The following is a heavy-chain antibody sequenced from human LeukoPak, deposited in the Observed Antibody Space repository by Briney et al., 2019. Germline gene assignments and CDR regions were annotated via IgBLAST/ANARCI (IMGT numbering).Heavy chain of an antibody. Sequence: PSETLSLTCAVYGGSFSGYYWSWIRQPPGKGLEWIGEINHSGSTNYNPSLKSRVTISVDTSKNQFSLKLSSVTAADTAVYYCARGAQDSSGWYGGFDYWGQGTLVTVSS. V-gene: IGHV4-34*01. CDR2: INHSGST. J-gene: IGHJ4*02. D-gene: IGHD6-19*01. CDR3: ARGAQDSSGWYGGFDY. CDR1: GGSFSGYY.